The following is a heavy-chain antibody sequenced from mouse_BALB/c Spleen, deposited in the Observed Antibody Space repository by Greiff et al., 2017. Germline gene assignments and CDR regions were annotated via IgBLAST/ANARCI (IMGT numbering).Heavy chain of an antibody. CDR3: ARWLLGYYYAMDY. CDR1: GFNIKDTY. CDR2: IDPANGNT. V-gene: IGHV14-3*02. J-gene: IGHJ4*01. D-gene: IGHD2-3*01. Sequence: EVKLQESGAELVRSGASVKLSCTASGFNIKDTYMHWVKQRPEQGLEWIGRIDPANGNTKYDPKFQGKATITADTSSNTAYLQLSSLTSEDTAVYYCARWLLGYYYAMDYWGQGTSVTVSS.